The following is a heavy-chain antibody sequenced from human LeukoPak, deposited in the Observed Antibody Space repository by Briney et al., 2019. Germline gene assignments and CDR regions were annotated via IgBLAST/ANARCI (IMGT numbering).Heavy chain of an antibody. CDR3: AKVAGTTPKLMCYFDY. CDR1: GFTFDDYA. CDR2: ISWNSGSI. J-gene: IGHJ4*02. V-gene: IGHV3-9*01. D-gene: IGHD1-7*01. Sequence: GGSLRLSCAASGFTFDDYAMHWVRQAPGKGLEWVSGISWNSGSIGYADSVKGRFTISRDNAKNSLYLQMNSLRAEDTALYYCAKVAGTTPKLMCYFDYWGQGTLVTVSS.